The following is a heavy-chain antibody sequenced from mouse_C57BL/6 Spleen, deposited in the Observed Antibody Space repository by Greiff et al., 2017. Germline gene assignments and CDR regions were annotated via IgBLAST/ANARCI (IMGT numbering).Heavy chain of an antibody. CDR3: AREAYYSNLWFAY. CDR1: GYAFSSSW. V-gene: IGHV1-82*01. J-gene: IGHJ3*01. Sequence: VQLQESGPELVKPGASVKISCKASGYAFSSSWMNWVKQRPGKGLAWIGRIYPGDGDTNYNGKFKGKATLTADKSSSTAYMQLSSLTSEDSAVYVCAREAYYSNLWFAYWGQGTLVTVSA. CDR2: IYPGDGDT. D-gene: IGHD2-5*01.